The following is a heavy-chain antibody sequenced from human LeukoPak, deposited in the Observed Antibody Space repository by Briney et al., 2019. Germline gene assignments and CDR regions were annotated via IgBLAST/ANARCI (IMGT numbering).Heavy chain of an antibody. CDR1: GYTFTSYD. V-gene: IGHV1-8*03. J-gene: IGHJ6*03. CDR2: MNPNSGNT. CDR3: ARGSSSAYYYYMDV. D-gene: IGHD6-6*01. Sequence: ASVKVSCKASGYTFTSYDINWVRQATGQGLEWMGWMNPNSGNTGYAQKFQGRVTITRNTSISTAYMELSSLRSEDTTVYYCARGSSSAYYYYMDVWGKGTTVTVSS.